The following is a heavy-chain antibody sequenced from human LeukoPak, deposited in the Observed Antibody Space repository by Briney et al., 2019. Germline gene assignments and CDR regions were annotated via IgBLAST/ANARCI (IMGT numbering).Heavy chain of an antibody. Sequence: GGSLRLSCAASGFTFSSYDMSWVRQAPGKGPQWVSAVSSGGDRTYYADPVKGRFSISRDNSKNTLYLQMNSLSADDTAVYYCASGGGYCSTTSCYVLYYWGQGALVTVSS. V-gene: IGHV3-23*01. CDR1: GFTFSSYD. D-gene: IGHD2-2*01. CDR2: VSSGGDRT. CDR3: ASGGGYCSTTSCYVLYY. J-gene: IGHJ4*01.